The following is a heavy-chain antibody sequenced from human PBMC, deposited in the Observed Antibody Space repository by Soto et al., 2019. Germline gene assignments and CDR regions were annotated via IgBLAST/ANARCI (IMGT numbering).Heavy chain of an antibody. D-gene: IGHD6-13*01. CDR1: GFTFSNYA. CDR2: LSDSGGSI. V-gene: IGHV3-23*01. J-gene: IGHJ4*02. CDR3: AKVSSSWYAGFFDL. Sequence: GGSLRLSCAASGFTFSNYAMSWVRQAPGKGLEWVSGLSDSGGSIYYADSVKGRFTISRDNSLNTLYLQMNTLRAEDTALYYCAKVSSSWYAGFFDLWGRGTLVTVSS.